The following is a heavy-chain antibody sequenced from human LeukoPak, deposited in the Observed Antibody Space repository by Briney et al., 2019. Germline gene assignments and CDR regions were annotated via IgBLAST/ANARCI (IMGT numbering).Heavy chain of an antibody. CDR1: GFTFSDYF. Sequence: PGGSLRLSCAVSGFTFSDYFMNWVRQPPGEGLEWISSITASGDVIYYADSVKGRFTISRDNAKNSLYLQMSSLSAEDTAVYYCARDQEGFDYWGQGTLVTVSS. J-gene: IGHJ4*02. V-gene: IGHV3-11*01. CDR3: ARDQEGFDY. CDR2: ITASGDVI.